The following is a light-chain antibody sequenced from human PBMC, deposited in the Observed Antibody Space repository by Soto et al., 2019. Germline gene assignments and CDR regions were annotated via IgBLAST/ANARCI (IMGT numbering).Light chain of an antibody. CDR2: GNT. V-gene: IGLV1-40*01. J-gene: IGLJ3*02. CDR3: QSFDSSLSGWV. CDR1: SSNIGAPYP. Sequence: QSVLTQPPSVSGAPGQRVTVSCIGNSSNIGAPYPVQWYQQVPGAAPKLLIYGNTNRPSGVPDRFSASKSATSASLAITGLQAEDEADYYCQSFDSSLSGWVFGGGTKLTVL.